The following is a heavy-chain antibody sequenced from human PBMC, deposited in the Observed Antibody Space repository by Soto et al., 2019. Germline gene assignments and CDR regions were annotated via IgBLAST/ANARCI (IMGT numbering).Heavy chain of an antibody. Sequence: SETLSLTCTVSCGSISSCDYYWSWIRQPPGKGLEWIGYIYYSGSTYYNPSLKSRVTISVDTSKNQFSLKLSSVTAADTAVYYCASQGSAINGMDVWGQGTTVTVSS. CDR1: CGSISSCDYY. CDR3: ASQGSAINGMDV. J-gene: IGHJ6*02. D-gene: IGHD2-2*02. CDR2: IYYSGST. V-gene: IGHV4-30-4*01.